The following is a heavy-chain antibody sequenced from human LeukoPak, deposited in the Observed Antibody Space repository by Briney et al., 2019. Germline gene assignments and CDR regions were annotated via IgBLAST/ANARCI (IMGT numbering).Heavy chain of an antibody. CDR2: INHSGST. Sequence: SETLSLTCAVYGGSFSGYYWSWIRQPPGKGLEWIGEINHSGSTNYNPSLKSRVTISVDTSKNQFSLKLSSVTAADTAVYYCARRPDGFDIWGPGTMVIVSS. V-gene: IGHV4-34*01. CDR3: ARRPDGFDI. CDR1: GGSFSGYY. J-gene: IGHJ3*02.